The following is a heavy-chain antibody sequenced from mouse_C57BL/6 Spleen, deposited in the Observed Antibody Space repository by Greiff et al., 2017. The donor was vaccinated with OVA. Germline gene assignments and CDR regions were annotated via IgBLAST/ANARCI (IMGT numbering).Heavy chain of an antibody. CDR1: GYTFTEYT. CDR2: FYPGSGSI. D-gene: IGHD4-1*02. V-gene: IGHV1-62-2*01. CDR3: ARHEGVVNWAYYAMDY. J-gene: IGHJ4*01. Sequence: VQLQQSGAELVKPGASVKLSCKASGYTFTEYTIHWVKQRSGQGLEWIGWFYPGSGSIKYNEKFKDKATLTADKSSSTVYMELSRLTSEDSAVYFGARHEGVVNWAYYAMDYWGQGTSVTVSS.